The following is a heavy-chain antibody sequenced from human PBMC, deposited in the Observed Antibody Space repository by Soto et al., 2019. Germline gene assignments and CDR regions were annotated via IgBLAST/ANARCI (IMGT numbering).Heavy chain of an antibody. V-gene: IGHV4-59*12. CDR3: ARESDYWFDP. CDR1: GGSISSYY. D-gene: IGHD2-21*02. J-gene: IGHJ5*02. Sequence: PSETLSLTCTVSGGSISSYYWSWIRQPPGKGLEWIGEIYHSGSTNYNPSLKSRVTISVDKSKNQFSLKLSSVTAADTAVYYCARESDYWFDPWGQGTVVTVAS. CDR2: IYHSGST.